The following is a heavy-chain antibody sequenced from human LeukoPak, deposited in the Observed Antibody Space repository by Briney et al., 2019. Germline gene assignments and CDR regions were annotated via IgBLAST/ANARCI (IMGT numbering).Heavy chain of an antibody. V-gene: IGHV4-34*01. Sequence: SETLSLTCAVYGGSFSGYYWSWIRQPPGKGLEWIGEINHSGSTNYNPSLKSQVTISVDTSKNQFSLKLSSVTAADTAVYYCARDHGPSSWFDPWGQGTLVTVSS. CDR2: INHSGST. CDR3: ARDHGPSSWFDP. CDR1: GGSFSGYY. J-gene: IGHJ5*02. D-gene: IGHD2-2*01.